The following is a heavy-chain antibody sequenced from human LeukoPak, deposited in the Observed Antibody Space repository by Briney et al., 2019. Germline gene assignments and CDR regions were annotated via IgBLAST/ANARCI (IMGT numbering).Heavy chain of an antibody. Sequence: PGGSLRLSCAASGFNFHSHEMNWVRQAPGKGLEFISYISPSGTTMYYADSVKGRFTISRDNAKNSLYLQMNSLRAEDTVVYYCARGGYCTTALGYAMNAFDIWGQGTMVTVSS. CDR3: ARGGYCTTALGYAMNAFDI. J-gene: IGHJ3*02. V-gene: IGHV3-48*03. D-gene: IGHD2-8*01. CDR2: ISPSGTTM. CDR1: GFNFHSHE.